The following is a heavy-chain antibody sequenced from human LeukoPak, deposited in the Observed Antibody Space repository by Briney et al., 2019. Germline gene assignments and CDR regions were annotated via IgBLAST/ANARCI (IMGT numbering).Heavy chain of an antibody. V-gene: IGHV3-23*01. D-gene: IGHD1-26*01. CDR3: AKDPIFSGSYGVFDY. Sequence: GGSLRLSCAASGFTFSSYAMSWVRQTPGKGLEWVSAISGSGGSTYYADSVKGRFTISRDNSKNTLFLQMNSLRAGDTAVYYCAKDPIFSGSYGVFDYWGLGTLVTVSS. CDR1: GFTFSSYA. J-gene: IGHJ4*02. CDR2: ISGSGGST.